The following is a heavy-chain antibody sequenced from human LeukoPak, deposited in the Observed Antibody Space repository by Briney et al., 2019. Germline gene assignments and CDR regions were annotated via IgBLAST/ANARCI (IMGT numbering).Heavy chain of an antibody. CDR3: ATEIQNIAGRVY. D-gene: IGHD6-6*01. V-gene: IGHV4-38-2*02. CDR2: LYHSGST. Sequence: SETLSLTCSVSGYSISSGYYWGWIRQAPGKGLEWIGNLYHSGSTYYNPPLKSRVSISVDTSKNQFSLNLSSVTAADTAVYYCATEIQNIAGRVYWGQGTLVTVSS. CDR1: GYSISSGYY. J-gene: IGHJ4*02.